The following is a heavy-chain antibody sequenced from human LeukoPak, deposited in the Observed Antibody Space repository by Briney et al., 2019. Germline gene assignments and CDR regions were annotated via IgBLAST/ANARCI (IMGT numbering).Heavy chain of an antibody. J-gene: IGHJ6*02. D-gene: IGHD2-21*02. V-gene: IGHV3-23*01. CDR1: GFTFSSYA. CDR2: ISGSGGST. Sequence: RPGGSLRLSCAASGFTFSSYAMSWVRQAPGKGLEWVSAISGSGGSTYYADTVKGRFTTSRDNSKNTLYLQMNSLRAEDTAVYYCAKETETGDYYYGMDVWGQGTTVTVSS. CDR3: AKETETGDYYYGMDV.